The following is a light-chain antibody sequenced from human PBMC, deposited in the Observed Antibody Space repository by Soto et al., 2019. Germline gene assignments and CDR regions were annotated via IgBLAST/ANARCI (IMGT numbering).Light chain of an antibody. CDR1: QSVSTSY. J-gene: IGKJ4*01. CDR2: GAS. CDR3: QQYGSSPFT. V-gene: IGKV3-20*01. Sequence: EIVLTQSPGTLYLSPGERATLSCRASQSVSTSYLAWYQQKPGQAPRLLIYGASSRATGIPDRFSGSGSGTDFTLTISRLETEDFALYYCQQYGSSPFTFGGGTKVEI.